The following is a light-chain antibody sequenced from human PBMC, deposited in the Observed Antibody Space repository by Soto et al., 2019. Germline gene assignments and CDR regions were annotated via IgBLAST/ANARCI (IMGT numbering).Light chain of an antibody. CDR3: QQYKTIPYT. CDR1: QSISTW. V-gene: IGKV1-5*03. CDR2: EAS. Sequence: DIPMTQSPSTLSASVGDRVTITCRASQSISTWLAWYQQKPGKAPKLLIHEASSLQSGVPSRFSGSGSGTEFTLTISSLQPDDFATFYCQQYKTIPYTFGQGTKLEIK. J-gene: IGKJ2*01.